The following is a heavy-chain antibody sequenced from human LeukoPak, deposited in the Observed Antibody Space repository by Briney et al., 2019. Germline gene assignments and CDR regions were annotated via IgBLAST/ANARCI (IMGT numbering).Heavy chain of an antibody. CDR2: IYYSGST. V-gene: IGHV4-59*12. CDR1: GGSISSYY. J-gene: IGHJ4*02. D-gene: IGHD3-22*01. CDR3: ARDSNYYDSSGYYYFDY. Sequence: SESLSLTCTVSGGSISSYYRSWIRQPPGKGLEWIGYIYYSGSTNYNPSLKSRVTISVDTSKNQFSLKLSSVTAADTAVYYCARDSNYYDSSGYYYFDYWGQGTLVTVSS.